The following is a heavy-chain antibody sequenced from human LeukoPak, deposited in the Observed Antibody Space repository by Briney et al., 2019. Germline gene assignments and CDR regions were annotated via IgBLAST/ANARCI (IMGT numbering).Heavy chain of an antibody. CDR1: GYTFTSYY. V-gene: IGHV1-24*01. CDR2: FDPEDGET. J-gene: IGHJ4*02. Sequence: ASVKISCKASGYTFTSYYMHWVRQAPGKGLEWMGGFDPEDGETIYAQKFQGRVTMTEDTSTDTAYMELSSLRSEDTAVYYCATAPPNNWNDDYFDYWGQGTLVTVSS. D-gene: IGHD1-20*01. CDR3: ATAPPNNWNDDYFDY.